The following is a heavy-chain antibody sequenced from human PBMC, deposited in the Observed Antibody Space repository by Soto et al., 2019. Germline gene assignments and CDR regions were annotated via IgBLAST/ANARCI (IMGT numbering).Heavy chain of an antibody. CDR2: IYWDDDK. Sequence: GSGPTLVNPTQTLTLTCTFSGFSLSTSGVGVGWIRQPPGKALEWLALIYWDDDKRYSPSLKSRLTITKDTSKNQVVLTMTNMDPVDTATYYCAHRRYYDSSGYYSQHLFDYWGQGTLVTVSS. D-gene: IGHD3-22*01. CDR1: GFSLSTSGVG. V-gene: IGHV2-5*02. J-gene: IGHJ4*02. CDR3: AHRRYYDSSGYYSQHLFDY.